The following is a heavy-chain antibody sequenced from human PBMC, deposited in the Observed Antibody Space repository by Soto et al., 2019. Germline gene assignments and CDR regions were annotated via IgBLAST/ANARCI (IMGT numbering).Heavy chain of an antibody. CDR1: GYTFTSYD. Sequence: ASVKVSCKASGYTFTSYDINWVRQATGQGLEWMGWMNPNSGNTGYAQKFQGRVTMTRNTSISTAYMELSSLRSEDTAVYYCARGRVTIFGVVIVSPNWFDPWGQGTLVTVSS. D-gene: IGHD3-3*01. J-gene: IGHJ5*02. CDR3: ARGRVTIFGVVIVSPNWFDP. CDR2: MNPNSGNT. V-gene: IGHV1-8*01.